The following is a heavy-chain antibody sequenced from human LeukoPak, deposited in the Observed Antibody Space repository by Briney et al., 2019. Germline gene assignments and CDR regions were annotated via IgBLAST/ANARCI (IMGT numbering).Heavy chain of an antibody. CDR1: GFTFSSYT. CDR2: IASDGSST. V-gene: IGHV3-74*01. J-gene: IGHJ4*02. CDR3: ARGRPHGNDY. D-gene: IGHD4-23*01. Sequence: GGSLRLSCAASGFTFSSYTMNWVRQAPGKGLVWVSRIASDGSSTTYADSVKGRFSISRDNAKNTLYLQMNSLRVEDTAVYYCARGRPHGNDYWGQGTLVTVSS.